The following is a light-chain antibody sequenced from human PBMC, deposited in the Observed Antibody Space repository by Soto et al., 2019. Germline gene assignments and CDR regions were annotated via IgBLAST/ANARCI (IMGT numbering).Light chain of an antibody. CDR3: QQYSDWPPWT. CDR2: DTS. CDR1: QSVNNN. V-gene: IGKV3-15*01. Sequence: EVVMTQSPALLSVSPGERVTLSCRASQSVNNNLAWYQQQPGQAPRLLIYDTSSRATGVPARFSGSGSGTEFTLTISSLKAEDFAVYYCQQYSDWPPWTFGQGTKVDIK. J-gene: IGKJ1*01.